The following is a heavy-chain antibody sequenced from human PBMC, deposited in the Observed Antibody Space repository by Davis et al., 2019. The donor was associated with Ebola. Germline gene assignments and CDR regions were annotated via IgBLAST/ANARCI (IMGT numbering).Heavy chain of an antibody. CDR1: DYSISSGYY. CDR3: ASFKTYHYDGTTYSSPYYFDY. CDR2: IHHSGRAT. Sequence: MPSETLSLTCIVSDYSISSGYYWGWIRQPPGKGLEWIGSIHHSGRATSYNPSLRSRVTISVDTSKNQFSLNLRSVTAGDTAVYYCASFKTYHYDGTTYSSPYYFDYWGQGTLVTVSS. J-gene: IGHJ4*02. V-gene: IGHV4-38-2*02. D-gene: IGHD2/OR15-2a*01.